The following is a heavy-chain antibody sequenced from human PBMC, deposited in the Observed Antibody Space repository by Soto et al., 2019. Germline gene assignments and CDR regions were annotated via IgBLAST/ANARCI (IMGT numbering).Heavy chain of an antibody. D-gene: IGHD5-12*01. J-gene: IGHJ3*02. CDR3: APRKLGSFNIAAFEI. V-gene: IGHV3-48*03. CDR1: GFSFSTSE. Sequence: EVQLVESGGGLVQPGGSLRLSCEASGFSFSTSEMNWVRQVPGKGLEWISYISKSSVDMYYADSVKGRFTISRDNANDSLFLQMNSLRVEDTARYYCAPRKLGSFNIAAFEIWGQGTVVTVSS. CDR2: ISKSSVDM.